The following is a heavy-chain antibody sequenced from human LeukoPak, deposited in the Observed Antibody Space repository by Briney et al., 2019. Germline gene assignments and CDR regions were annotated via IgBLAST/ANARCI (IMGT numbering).Heavy chain of an antibody. J-gene: IGHJ4*02. CDR2: INAGNGNT. V-gene: IGHV1-3*01. D-gene: IGHD3-22*01. Sequence: ASVKVSCKASGYTFTSYAMHWVRQAPGQRLEWMGWINAGNGNTKYSQKFQGRVTITRDTSASTAYMELSSLRSEDTAVYYCAREGPSTYYYDSSGYYPYYFDYWGQGTLVTVSS. CDR3: AREGPSTYYYDSSGYYPYYFDY. CDR1: GYTFTSYA.